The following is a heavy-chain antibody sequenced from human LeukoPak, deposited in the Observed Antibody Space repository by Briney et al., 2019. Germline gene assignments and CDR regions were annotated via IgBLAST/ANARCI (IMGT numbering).Heavy chain of an antibody. Sequence: SQTLSLTCAISGDSASSNSAAWNWIRQSPSRGLEWLGRTYYGSKWYTDYAVSVKSRITIFPDTSKNQFSLQLNSVTPEDTAVYYCARSVLTAIEYWGQGTLVTVSS. J-gene: IGHJ4*02. CDR3: ARSVLTAIEY. CDR2: TYYGSKWYT. CDR1: GDSASSNSAA. V-gene: IGHV6-1*01. D-gene: IGHD2-21*02.